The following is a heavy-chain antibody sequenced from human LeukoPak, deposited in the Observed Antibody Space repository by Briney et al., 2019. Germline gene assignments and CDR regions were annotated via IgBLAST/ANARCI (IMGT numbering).Heavy chain of an antibody. CDR3: AKDGSSWPFFES. D-gene: IGHD6-13*01. V-gene: IGHV4-4*07. CDR1: GGSMSTFY. Sequence: SETLSLTCTVSGGSMSTFYWSWIRQPAGKGLEWIGRNYGSGTTNYNPALQSRVTMSVDTSKKQFSLKLTSVTAADTAVYYCAKDGSSWPFFESWGQGTLVTVSS. CDR2: NYGSGTT. J-gene: IGHJ4*02.